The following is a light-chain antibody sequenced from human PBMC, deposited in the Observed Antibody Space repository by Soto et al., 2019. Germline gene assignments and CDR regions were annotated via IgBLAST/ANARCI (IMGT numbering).Light chain of an antibody. J-gene: IGKJ2*01. CDR1: QSVSSY. CDR3: QQRRNWPFT. Sequence: EIVLTQSPATLSLSPGERATLSCRASQSVSSYLAWYQQKPGQAPRLLIYDASNRATGIPARFSSSGSTPDFTLTISSLAPEDFAVYYCQQRRNWPFTFGQGTQLQIK. CDR2: DAS. V-gene: IGKV3-11*01.